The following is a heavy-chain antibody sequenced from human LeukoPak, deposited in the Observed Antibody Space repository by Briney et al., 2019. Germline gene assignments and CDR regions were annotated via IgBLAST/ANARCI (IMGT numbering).Heavy chain of an antibody. Sequence: GGSLRLSCAASGFTFSSYSMNWVRQAPGKGLEWVSSISSSSSYIYYADSVKGRFTISGDNAKNSLYLQMNSLRAEDTAVYYCARLLLGIYAFDIWGQGTMVTVSS. D-gene: IGHD7-27*01. CDR2: ISSSSSYI. J-gene: IGHJ3*02. V-gene: IGHV3-21*01. CDR1: GFTFSSYS. CDR3: ARLLLGIYAFDI.